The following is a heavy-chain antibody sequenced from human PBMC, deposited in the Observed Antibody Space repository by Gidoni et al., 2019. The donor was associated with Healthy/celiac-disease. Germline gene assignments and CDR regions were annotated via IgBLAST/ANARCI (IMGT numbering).Heavy chain of an antibody. CDR1: GFTFSSYA. D-gene: IGHD3-16*02. J-gene: IGHJ4*02. Sequence: QVQLVESGGGVVQPGRSLRLPCAAPGFTFSSYAMHWVRQAPGKGLEWCAVISYDGSNKYYADSVKGRFTISRDNSKNTLYLQMNSLRAEDTAVYYCARGREYDYVWGSYRYSDRFDYWGQGTLVTVSS. V-gene: IGHV3-30*01. CDR3: ARGREYDYVWGSYRYSDRFDY. CDR2: ISYDGSNK.